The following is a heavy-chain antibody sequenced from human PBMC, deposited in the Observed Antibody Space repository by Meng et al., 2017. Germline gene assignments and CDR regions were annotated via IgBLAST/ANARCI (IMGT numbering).Heavy chain of an antibody. CDR2: ISDSGNT. CDR3: ATSISGWYYFNF. Sequence: QLQLQESGPGLVKPSETLSRPCIVSGGSISSSTYYWGWIRQPPGKGLEWIGSISDSGNTYYSPSLRSRVTISVDTSKNQFSLKLTSVAAADMAVYYCATSISGWYYFNFWGQGTLVTVSS. V-gene: IGHV4-39*01. CDR1: GGSISSSTYY. D-gene: IGHD6-19*01. J-gene: IGHJ4*02.